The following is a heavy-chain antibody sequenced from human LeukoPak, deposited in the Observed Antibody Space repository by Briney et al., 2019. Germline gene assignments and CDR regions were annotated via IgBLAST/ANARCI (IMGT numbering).Heavy chain of an antibody. CDR2: VYYSGST. J-gene: IGHJ4*02. CDR1: GVSISEYSHY. Sequence: SETLSLTCGVSGVSISEYSHYWGWIRQPPGKGLEWLGSVYYSGSTYYNPSLKSRVTISIETSKNQFSLNLRSESTSTTAVYYCARHRSFDYLFPYDYWGQGTLVTVSS. CDR3: ARHRSFDYLFPYDY. D-gene: IGHD3-9*01. V-gene: IGHV4-39*01.